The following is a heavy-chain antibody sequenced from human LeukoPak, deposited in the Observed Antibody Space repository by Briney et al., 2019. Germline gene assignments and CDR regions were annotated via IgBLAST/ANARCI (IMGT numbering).Heavy chain of an antibody. CDR3: ARAPEDYYYGMDV. V-gene: IGHV1-2*02. J-gene: IGHJ6*02. CDR1: GYTFTGYY. CDR2: INPNSGGT. Sequence: ASVTVSCKASGYTFTGYYMHWVRQAPGQGLEWMGWINPNSGGTNYAQKFQGRVTMTRDTSISTAYMELSRLRSDDTAVYYCARAPEDYYYGMDVWGQGTTVTVSS.